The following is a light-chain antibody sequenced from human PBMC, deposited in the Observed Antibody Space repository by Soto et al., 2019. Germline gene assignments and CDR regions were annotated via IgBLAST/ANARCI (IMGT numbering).Light chain of an antibody. J-gene: IGLJ1*01. CDR3: QSYDRGLSGFV. CDR1: SSNIEAHV. V-gene: IGLV1-40*01. CDR2: GDY. Sequence: QSVLTQPPSVSGAPGQRVTISCTGSSSNIEAHVVHWYQHLPGTAPKLLIFGDYNRPSGVPDRISGSRSGTSASLAITGLQAEDEADYYCQSYDRGLSGFVFGTGTKLTVL.